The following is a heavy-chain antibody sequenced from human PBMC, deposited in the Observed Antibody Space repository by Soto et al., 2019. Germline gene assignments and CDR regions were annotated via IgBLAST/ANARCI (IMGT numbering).Heavy chain of an antibody. J-gene: IGHJ6*02. CDR3: ARQGDMVRGAHYYYYYGMDV. CDR1: GGSISSGGYY. D-gene: IGHD3-10*01. CDR2: IYYSGST. Sequence: PSETLSLTCTVSGGSISSGGYYWSWIRQHPGKGLEWIGYIYYSGSTYYNPSLKSRVTISVDTSKNQFSLKLSSVTAADTAVYYCARQGDMVRGAHYYYYYGMDVWGQGTTVTVSS. V-gene: IGHV4-30-4*08.